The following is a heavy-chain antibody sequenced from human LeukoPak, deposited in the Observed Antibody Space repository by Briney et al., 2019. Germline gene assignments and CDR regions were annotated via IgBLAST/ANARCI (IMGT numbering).Heavy chain of an antibody. CDR1: GFTFSDYY. V-gene: IGHV3-11*01. J-gene: IGHJ4*02. Sequence: GGSLRLSCAASGFTFSDYYMSWIRQAPGKGLEWVSYISSSGSTIYYADSVKGRSTISRDNAKNSLYLQMNSLRAEDTAVYYCATPGSHYDSSGYYSLAIWGQGTLVTVSS. D-gene: IGHD3-22*01. CDR3: ATPGSHYDSSGYYSLAI. CDR2: ISSSGSTI.